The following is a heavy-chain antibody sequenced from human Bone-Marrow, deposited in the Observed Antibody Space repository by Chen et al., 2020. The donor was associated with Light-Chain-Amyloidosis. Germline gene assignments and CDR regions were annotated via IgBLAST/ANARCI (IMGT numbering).Heavy chain of an antibody. CDR1: GYTFPNYW. CDR3: ARRGDGYNFDY. V-gene: IGHV5-51*01. J-gene: IGHJ4*02. CDR2: IYPDDSDA. Sequence: EVQLEQSGPEVKKPGESLKISCKGSGYTFPNYWIGWVRQMPGKGLAWMGVIYPDDSDARYSPSFEGQVTISADKSITTAYLQWRILKASDTAMYYCARRGDGYNFDYWGQGTLVTVSS. D-gene: IGHD5-12*01.